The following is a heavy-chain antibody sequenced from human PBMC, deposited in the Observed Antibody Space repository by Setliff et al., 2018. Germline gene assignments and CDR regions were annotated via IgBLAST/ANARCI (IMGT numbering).Heavy chain of an antibody. CDR2: INPHSGGT. V-gene: IGHV1-2*02. J-gene: IGHJ3*02. D-gene: IGHD3-3*01. CDR3: ARDRFYNSWSGTSITAPHDAFDI. CDR1: GYSFTDYY. Sequence: GASVKVSCKASGYSFTDYYIHWVRQAPGQGLEWVGWINPHSGGTTFARKFQGRVTMTRDTSISTAHMELSSLRSDDTAVYFCARDRFYNSWSGTSITAPHDAFDIWGQGTMVTVSS.